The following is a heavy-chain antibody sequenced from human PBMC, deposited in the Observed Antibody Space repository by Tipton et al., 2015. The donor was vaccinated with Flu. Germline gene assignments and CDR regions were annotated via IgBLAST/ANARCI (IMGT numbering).Heavy chain of an antibody. J-gene: IGHJ4*02. CDR2: IYHNGNT. V-gene: IGHV4-38-2*01. Sequence: TLSLTCDVSGYSISSGYYWDWIRQPPGRGLEWIASIYHNGNTYHNPSLKSRVTILVDTSKNQFSLKLTSMTAADTAVYYCARSWGTSYSTGWFDYWGQGALVTVSS. CDR1: GYSISSGYY. D-gene: IGHD6-19*01. CDR3: ARSWGTSYSTGWFDY.